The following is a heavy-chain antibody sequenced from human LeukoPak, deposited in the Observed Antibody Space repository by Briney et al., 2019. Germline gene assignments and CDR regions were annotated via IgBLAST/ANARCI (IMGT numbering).Heavy chain of an antibody. Sequence: GASVKVSCKASVGTFSSYAISWVRQAPGQGLEWMGVIIPIFGTANYAQKFQGRVTITADESTSTAYMELSSLRSEDTAVYYCASARVFVLKQWPTYYFDYWGQGTLVTVSS. CDR3: ASARVFVLKQWPTYYFDY. J-gene: IGHJ4*02. V-gene: IGHV1-69*13. D-gene: IGHD6-19*01. CDR1: VGTFSSYA. CDR2: IIPIFGTA.